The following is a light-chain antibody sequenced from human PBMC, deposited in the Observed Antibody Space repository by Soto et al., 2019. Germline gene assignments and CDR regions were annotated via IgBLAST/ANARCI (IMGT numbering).Light chain of an antibody. J-gene: IGLJ2*01. CDR1: SGDVGKYNL. Sequence: QSALTQPASVSGSPGQSITISCTGTSGDVGKYNLVSWYQQHPGKAPKLMIYEVIKRPSGVSNRFSGSKSGNTASLTISGLQADDEANYYCSSYTSRSIVVFGGGTKLTVL. CDR2: EVI. V-gene: IGLV2-14*02. CDR3: SSYTSRSIVV.